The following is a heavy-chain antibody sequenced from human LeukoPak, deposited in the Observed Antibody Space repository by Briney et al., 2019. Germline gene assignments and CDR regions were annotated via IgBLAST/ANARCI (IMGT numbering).Heavy chain of an antibody. J-gene: IGHJ4*02. CDR1: GYTFTGYY. Sequence: ASVKVSCKASGYTFTGYYMHWVRQAPGQGLEWMGWINPNSGGTNYAQKFQGRVTMTRDTSISTAYMEVSRLRSDDTAVYYCARVPDYGDSIVLDSWGQGTLVTVSS. V-gene: IGHV1-2*02. CDR2: INPNSGGT. D-gene: IGHD4-17*01. CDR3: ARVPDYGDSIVLDS.